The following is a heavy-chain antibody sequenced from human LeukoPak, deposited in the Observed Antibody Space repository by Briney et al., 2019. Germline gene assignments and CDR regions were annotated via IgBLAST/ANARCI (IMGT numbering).Heavy chain of an antibody. CDR3: ARDLLGYNYYYMDV. CDR2: IKQDGSEK. J-gene: IGHJ6*03. V-gene: IGHV3-7*01. CDR1: GFTFSSYW. Sequence: HPGGSLRLSCAASGFTFSSYWMSWVRQAPGKGLEWVANIKQDGSEKYYVDSVKGRFTISRDNAKNSLYLQMNSLRAEDTAVYYCARDLLGYNYYYMDVWGKGTTVTVSS. D-gene: IGHD3-16*02.